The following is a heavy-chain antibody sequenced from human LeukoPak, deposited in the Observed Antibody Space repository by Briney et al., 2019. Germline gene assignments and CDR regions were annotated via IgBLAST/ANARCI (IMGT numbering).Heavy chain of an antibody. Sequence: GGSLRLSCAASGFTFSSYWMSWVRQAPGKGLEWVANIGQDGSEKYYVDSVKGRFTISRDNAKNSLCLQMNSLRAEDTAVYYCARCQYNSSPDFWGQGTLVTVSS. CDR2: IGQDGSEK. V-gene: IGHV3-7*05. D-gene: IGHD6-19*01. CDR1: GFTFSSYW. CDR3: ARCQYNSSPDF. J-gene: IGHJ4*02.